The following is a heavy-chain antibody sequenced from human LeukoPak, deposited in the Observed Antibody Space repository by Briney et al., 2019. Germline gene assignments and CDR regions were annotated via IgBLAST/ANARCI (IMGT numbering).Heavy chain of an antibody. D-gene: IGHD3-16*01. CDR1: GGFISSSSYY. Sequence: SETLSLTCTVSGGFISSSSYYWGWIRQPPGKGLEWIGSIYYSGGTYYNPSLKSRVTISVDTSKNQFSLKLSSVTAADTAVYYCARSTWGYYYYMDVWGKGTTVTVSS. J-gene: IGHJ6*03. V-gene: IGHV4-39*01. CDR3: ARSTWGYYYYMDV. CDR2: IYYSGGT.